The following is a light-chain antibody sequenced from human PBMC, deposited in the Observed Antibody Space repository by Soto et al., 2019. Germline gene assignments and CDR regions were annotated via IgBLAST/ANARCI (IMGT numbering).Light chain of an antibody. CDR3: QKYTSVPLT. CDR2: AAS. CDR1: QGISNY. J-gene: IGKJ4*01. V-gene: IGKV1-27*01. Sequence: DIQMTQSPSSLSASVGDRVTITCRASQGISNYLAWYQQKPGRVPKLLIFAASTLQSGVPSRFSGSGSGADFTLTISGLQPEDVATYYCQKYTSVPLTFGGGTKVEIK.